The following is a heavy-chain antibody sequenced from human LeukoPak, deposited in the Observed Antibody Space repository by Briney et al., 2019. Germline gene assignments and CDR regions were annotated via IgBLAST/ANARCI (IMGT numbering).Heavy chain of an antibody. CDR1: GGSISSGGYY. D-gene: IGHD3-10*01. Sequence: TLSLTCTVSGGSISSGGYYWSWIRQHPGKGLEWIGYIYYSGSTYYNPSLKSRVTISVDTSKNQFSLKLSSVTAADTAVYYCAREVYYGSGDYYFGMDVWGQGTTVTVS. CDR3: AREVYYGSGDYYFGMDV. CDR2: IYYSGST. J-gene: IGHJ6*02. V-gene: IGHV4-31*03.